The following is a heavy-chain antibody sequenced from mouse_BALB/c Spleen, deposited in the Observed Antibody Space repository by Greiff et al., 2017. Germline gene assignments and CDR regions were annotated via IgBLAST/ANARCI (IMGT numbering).Heavy chain of an antibody. V-gene: IGHV1-7*01. CDR2: INPSTGYT. Sequence: VKLVESGAELAKPGASVKMSCKASGYTFTSYWMHWVNQRPGQGLEWIGYINPSTGYTESNQKFKDKATLTADKSSSTAYMQLSSLTSEDSAVYYCERWGDGAYWGQGTLVSVSA. J-gene: IGHJ3*01. CDR1: GYTFTSYW. CDR3: ERWGDGAY. D-gene: IGHD3-3*01.